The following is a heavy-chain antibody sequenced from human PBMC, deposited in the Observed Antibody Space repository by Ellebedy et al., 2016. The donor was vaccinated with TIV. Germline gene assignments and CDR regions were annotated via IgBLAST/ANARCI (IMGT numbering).Heavy chain of an antibody. CDR2: IYISGRT. Sequence: SETLSLXCTVSGGSISNGSYYWSWIRQPAGKGLEWLGRIYISGRTNYNPSLKSRVTMSVDTSKNEFSLKLNSVTAADTAVYYCARDAMIWYFDLWGRGTLVTVSS. D-gene: IGHD3-16*01. CDR1: GGSISNGSYY. V-gene: IGHV4-61*02. J-gene: IGHJ2*01. CDR3: ARDAMIWYFDL.